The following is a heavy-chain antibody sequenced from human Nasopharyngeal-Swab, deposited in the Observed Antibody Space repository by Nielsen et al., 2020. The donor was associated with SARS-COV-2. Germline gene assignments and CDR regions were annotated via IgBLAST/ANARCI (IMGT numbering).Heavy chain of an antibody. CDR3: ARDTATADYYYYYGMDV. Sequence: WIRQPPGKGLEWVSYISSSSSYTNYADSVKGRFTISRDNAKNSLYLQMNSLRAEDTAVYYCARDTATADYYYYYGMDVWGQGTTGTVSS. V-gene: IGHV3-11*06. CDR2: ISSSSSYT. D-gene: IGHD5-18*01. J-gene: IGHJ6*02.